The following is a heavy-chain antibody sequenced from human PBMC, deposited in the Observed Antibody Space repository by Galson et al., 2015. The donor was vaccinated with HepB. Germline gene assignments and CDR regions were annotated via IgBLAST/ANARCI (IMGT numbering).Heavy chain of an antibody. Sequence: SVKVSCKASGYTFSTYGISWVRQAPGQGLEWMGWISPYNDNTYYAQKLQGRVTMTTGTSTSTAYMELRSLRSDDTAVCYCARGGYCSGGNCYSLWYFDLWGRGTLVTVSS. V-gene: IGHV1-18*04. D-gene: IGHD2-15*01. CDR2: ISPYNDNT. J-gene: IGHJ2*01. CDR3: ARGGYCSGGNCYSLWYFDL. CDR1: GYTFSTYG.